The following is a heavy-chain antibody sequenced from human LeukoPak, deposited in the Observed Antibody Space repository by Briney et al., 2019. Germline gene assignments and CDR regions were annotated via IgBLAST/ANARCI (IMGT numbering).Heavy chain of an antibody. CDR3: ARSCSGGSCYMFGWFDP. V-gene: IGHV4-59*01. Sequence: SETLSLTCTASGGSISSYYWSWMRQPPGQGLEWIGYIYYSGSSNYNPSLKSRVTISVDTSKNQFSLKLSSVTAADTAVYYCARSCSGGSCYMFGWFDPWGQGTLVTVSS. J-gene: IGHJ5*02. CDR1: GGSISSYY. CDR2: IYYSGSS. D-gene: IGHD2-15*01.